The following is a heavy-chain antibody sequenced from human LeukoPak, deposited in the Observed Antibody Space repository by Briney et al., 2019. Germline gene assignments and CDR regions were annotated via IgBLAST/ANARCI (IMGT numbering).Heavy chain of an antibody. CDR1: GGSFSGYY. J-gene: IGHJ4*02. CDR3: ARGYIVVVVAATDSFYDY. CDR2: INHSGST. D-gene: IGHD2-15*01. V-gene: IGHV4-34*01. Sequence: SETLSLTCAVYGGSFSGYYWSWIRQPPGKGLEWIGEINHSGSTNYNASLKSRVTISVDTSKNQFSLKLSSVTAADTAVYYCARGYIVVVVAATDSFYDYWGQGTLVTVSS.